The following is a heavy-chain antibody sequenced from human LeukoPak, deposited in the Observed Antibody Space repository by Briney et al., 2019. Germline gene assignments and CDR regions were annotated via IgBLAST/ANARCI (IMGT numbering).Heavy chain of an antibody. D-gene: IGHD3-9*01. CDR2: IKSKTDGGTT. J-gene: IGHJ4*02. CDR1: GFTFSNAW. CDR3: TTGVFEVLTGHYREDY. V-gene: IGHV3-15*01. Sequence: GGSLRLSCAAAGFTFSNAWMSWVRQAPGKGLEWVGRIKSKTDGGTTDYAGPVKGRFTIPRDDSKNTLYLQMNSLKTEDTAVYYSTTGVFEVLTGHYREDYWGQGTLVTVSS.